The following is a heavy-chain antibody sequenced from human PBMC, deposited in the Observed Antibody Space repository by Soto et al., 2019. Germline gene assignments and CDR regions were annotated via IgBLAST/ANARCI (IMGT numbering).Heavy chain of an antibody. V-gene: IGHV3-33*01. CDR3: ARDRVVVVPAAMYYYYYYYMDV. Sequence: QVQLVESGGGVVQPGRSLRLSCAASGFTFSSYGMHWVRQAPGKGLEWVAVIWYDGSNKYYADSVKGRFTISRDNSKNTLYLHMNSVRAEDTAVYYCARDRVVVVPAAMYYYYYYYMDVWSKGTTVTVSS. J-gene: IGHJ6*03. CDR1: GFTFSSYG. CDR2: IWYDGSNK. D-gene: IGHD2-2*01.